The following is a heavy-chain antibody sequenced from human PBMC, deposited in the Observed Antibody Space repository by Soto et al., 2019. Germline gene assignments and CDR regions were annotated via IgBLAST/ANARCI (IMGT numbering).Heavy chain of an antibody. V-gene: IGHV6-1*01. CDR3: ARRGDSHWFYMDV. CDR2: TYYRSKWYN. D-gene: IGHD2-21*02. Sequence: SQTLSLTCAISGDSVSSNSAAWNWIRQSPSRGLEWLGRTYYRSKWYNDYAVSVKSRITINPDTSKNQFSLKLNSVTAAVTAVYYCARRGDSHWFYMDVWGKGTTVTVSS. CDR1: GDSVSSNSAA. J-gene: IGHJ6*03.